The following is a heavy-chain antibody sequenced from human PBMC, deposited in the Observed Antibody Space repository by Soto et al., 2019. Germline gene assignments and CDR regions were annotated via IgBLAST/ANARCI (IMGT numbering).Heavy chain of an antibody. CDR2: IYDSGSP. CDR3: ARVRENYFDS. Sequence: QMQLQESGPGLVSPSQTLSLTCTVSGGSISSDGDYYRWSWIRQHPGKGLEWIGYIYDSGSPYYHPSLESRPTVSVETSKNQFSLKLSSLTAADPAVYYCARVRENYFDSWGQGILVTVSS. V-gene: IGHV4-31*03. J-gene: IGHJ4*02. CDR1: GGSISSDGDYYR.